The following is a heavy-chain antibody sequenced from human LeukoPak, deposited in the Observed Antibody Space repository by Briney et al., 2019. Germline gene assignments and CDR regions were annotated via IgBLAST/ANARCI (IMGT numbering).Heavy chain of an antibody. CDR1: GYSFTNYW. D-gene: IGHD6-19*01. Sequence: GESLKISCKGSGYSFTNYWIGWVRQMPGKGLEFMGIVYAGDSDTQYSPSFQGQVTISADKSINTAYLQWDSLKASDTAIYYCARLSIAVSGDFEFWGQGTLVTVSS. V-gene: IGHV5-51*01. J-gene: IGHJ4*02. CDR3: ARLSIAVSGDFEF. CDR2: VYAGDSDT.